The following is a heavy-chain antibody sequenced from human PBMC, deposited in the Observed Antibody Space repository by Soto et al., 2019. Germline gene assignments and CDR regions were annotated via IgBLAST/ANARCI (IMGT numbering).Heavy chain of an antibody. Sequence: PGGSLRLSSTGSGFTFSSSTMTWVRQGPGKGLEWVSSISSSSSYIYFADSLKGRFTISRDNAKNSLYLQMNSLRAEDTAVYYCARDIGEMSAVWGEGSTVAVSP. V-gene: IGHV3-21*06. CDR1: GFTFSSST. CDR2: ISSSSSYI. D-gene: IGHD3-10*01. CDR3: ARDIGEMSAV. J-gene: IGHJ6*04.